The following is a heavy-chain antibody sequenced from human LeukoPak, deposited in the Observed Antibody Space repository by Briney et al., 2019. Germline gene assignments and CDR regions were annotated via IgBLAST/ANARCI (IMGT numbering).Heavy chain of an antibody. V-gene: IGHV3-30*04. D-gene: IGHD1-20*01. J-gene: IGHJ4*02. CDR3: ASPHNWNDQGDY. CDR1: GFTFSSYA. CDR2: ISYDGSNK. Sequence: QSGRSLRLPCRASGFTFSSYAMPGVRQAPGKGLEGLAVISYDGSNKYYAGSVKARFTTSRDNSKNTPYLQMNSLRADDTAVYYCASPHNWNDQGDYWGQGTLVTVSS.